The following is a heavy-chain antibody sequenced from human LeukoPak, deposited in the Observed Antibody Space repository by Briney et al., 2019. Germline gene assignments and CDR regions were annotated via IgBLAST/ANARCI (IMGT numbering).Heavy chain of an antibody. CDR2: INQDGSGK. CDR1: GLTFSSYW. D-gene: IGHD6-13*01. Sequence: GGSLRLSCAASGLTFSSYWMSWVRQAPGKGLEWVANINQDGSGKYYADSVKGRFTISRDNAKNSLYLQMNSLRAEDTAVYYCAKHSYSRGDYWGQGTLVTVSS. J-gene: IGHJ4*02. CDR3: AKHSYSRGDY. V-gene: IGHV3-7*01.